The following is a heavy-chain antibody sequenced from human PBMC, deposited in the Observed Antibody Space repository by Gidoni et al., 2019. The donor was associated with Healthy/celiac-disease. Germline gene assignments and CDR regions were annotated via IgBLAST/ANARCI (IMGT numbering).Heavy chain of an antibody. V-gene: IGHV3-66*01. CDR3: ARVRSYSRDFDY. D-gene: IGHD1-26*01. CDR1: GFTVSSNY. Sequence: EVQLVESGGGLVQPGGSLSLSCAASGFTVSSNYMSLVRQAPGKGLAWVSVIYRGGSTYYADSVKGRFTISRDNSKNTLYLQMNSLRAEDTAVYYCARVRSYSRDFDYWGQGTLVTVSS. J-gene: IGHJ4*02. CDR2: IYRGGST.